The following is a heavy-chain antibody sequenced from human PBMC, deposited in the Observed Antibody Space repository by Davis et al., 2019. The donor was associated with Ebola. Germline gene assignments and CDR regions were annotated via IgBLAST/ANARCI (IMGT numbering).Heavy chain of an antibody. Sequence: PGGSLRLSCVTSGFTFNNYWMTWVRQAPGKGLEWVASIKEDGDERIYVDSVKGRFTISRDNAKNSLFLQTNSLRVEDTAIYYCMRGARASESQYTWFDTWGQGTLVTVSS. J-gene: IGHJ5*02. CDR3: MRGARASESQYTWFDT. CDR1: GFTFNNYW. D-gene: IGHD1-1*01. CDR2: IKEDGDER. V-gene: IGHV3-7*01.